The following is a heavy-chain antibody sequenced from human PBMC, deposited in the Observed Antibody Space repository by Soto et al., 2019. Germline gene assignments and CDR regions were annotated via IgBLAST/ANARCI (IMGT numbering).Heavy chain of an antibody. CDR1: GFTFSSSA. D-gene: IGHD3-16*01. CDR2: ISGGDGSP. J-gene: IGHJ4*02. CDR3: AKWHTYNYDSLAFSGFDC. V-gene: IGHV3-23*04. Sequence: GHLVESGGGVVQPGRSLRLSCTASGFTFSSSAMTWVRQAPGKGLEWVSAISGGDGSPSYADSVKGRFTISRDNSKNTLYLHMNSLRADDTAAYYCAKWHTYNYDSLAFSGFDCWGQGTQVTVSS.